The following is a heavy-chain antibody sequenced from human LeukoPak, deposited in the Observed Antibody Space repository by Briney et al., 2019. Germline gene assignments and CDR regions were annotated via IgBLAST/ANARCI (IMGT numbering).Heavy chain of an antibody. J-gene: IGHJ4*02. V-gene: IGHV4-61*02. CDR3: ARGLWFGDENPPYFDY. CDR1: GGSISSSNYY. D-gene: IGHD3-10*01. CDR2: IYTSGST. Sequence: SQTLSLTCTVSGGSISSSNYYWSWIRQPAGKGLEWIGRIYTSGSTNYNPSLKSRVTISVDTSKNQFPLKLSSVTAADTAVYYCARGLWFGDENPPYFDYWGQGALVTVSS.